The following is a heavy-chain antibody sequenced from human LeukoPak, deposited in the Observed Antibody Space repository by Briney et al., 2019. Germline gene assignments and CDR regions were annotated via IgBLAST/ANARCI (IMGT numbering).Heavy chain of an antibody. Sequence: ASVKVSCKASGYTFTSYEINWGRQATGQGLEWMGWMNPDSGNTGYAQQFQGRVTMTRNTSISTAYMELSSLRSEETAVYYWERGQIVYSFDRSGYFDYWGQGNLGTASS. J-gene: IGHJ4*02. CDR1: GYTFTSYE. V-gene: IGHV1-8*01. CDR3: ERGQIVYSFDRSGYFDY. CDR2: MNPDSGNT. D-gene: IGHD3-22*01.